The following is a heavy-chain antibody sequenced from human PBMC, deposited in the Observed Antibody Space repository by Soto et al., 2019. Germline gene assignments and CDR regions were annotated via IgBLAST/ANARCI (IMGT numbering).Heavy chain of an antibody. CDR1: GFTFSSYA. Sequence: GGSLRLSCAASGFTFSSYAMHWVRQAPGKGLEWVAVISYDGSNKYYANSVKGRFTISRDNSKNTLYLQMNSLRAEDTAVYYCARVIDAIFGPPDYYYGMDVWGQGTTVTVSS. CDR3: ARVIDAIFGPPDYYYGMDV. CDR2: ISYDGSNK. D-gene: IGHD3-3*01. V-gene: IGHV3-30-3*01. J-gene: IGHJ6*02.